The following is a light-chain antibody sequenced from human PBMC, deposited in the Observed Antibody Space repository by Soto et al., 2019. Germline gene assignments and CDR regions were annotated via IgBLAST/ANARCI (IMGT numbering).Light chain of an antibody. V-gene: IGKV2-30*02. CDR3: MQGTHWPPST. Sequence: DVVMTQSPLSLPVTLGQPASISCRSSQSLVHSDGNIYLNWFQQRPGQSPRRLIYKVSNRDSGVPDRFSGSGSGTDFTLKISRVEAEDVGVYYCMQGTHWPPSTFGQGTKVDIK. J-gene: IGKJ1*01. CDR2: KVS. CDR1: QSLVHSDGNIY.